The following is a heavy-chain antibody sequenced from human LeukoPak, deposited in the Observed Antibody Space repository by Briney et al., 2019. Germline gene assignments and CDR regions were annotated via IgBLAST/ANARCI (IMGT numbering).Heavy chain of an antibody. Sequence: PSETLSLTCAVSGYSISSGYYWGWIRQPPGKGLEWIGSIYHSGSTNYNPSLKSRVTISVDTSKNQFSLKLSSVTAADTAVYYCARRGYSYGLDYRGQGTLVTVSS. V-gene: IGHV4-38-2*01. D-gene: IGHD5-18*01. CDR3: ARRGYSYGLDY. CDR1: GYSISSGYY. CDR2: IYHSGST. J-gene: IGHJ4*02.